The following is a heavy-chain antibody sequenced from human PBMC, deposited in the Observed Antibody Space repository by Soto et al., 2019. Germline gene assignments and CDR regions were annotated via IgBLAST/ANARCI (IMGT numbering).Heavy chain of an antibody. J-gene: IGHJ4*02. CDR2: IYYSGST. CDR3: ARGLSVTLFDN. CDR1: GGSISTGGYY. Sequence: QVQLQESGPGLVNPSQTLSLTCTVSGGSISTGGYYWTWIRQHPGKGLEWIGYIYYSGSTYYNPSLKGRVNISVDTSKNQFSLKLSSVTAADTAVYYCARGLSVTLFDNWGQGTLVTVSS. D-gene: IGHD4-17*01. V-gene: IGHV4-31*03.